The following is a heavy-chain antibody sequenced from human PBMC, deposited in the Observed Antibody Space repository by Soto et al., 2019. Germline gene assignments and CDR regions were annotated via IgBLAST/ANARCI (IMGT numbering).Heavy chain of an antibody. J-gene: IGHJ6*03. CDR3: ASLGFSEYQLLGGSYYYYYYMDV. Sequence: ASVKVSCKASGGTFSSYTISWVRQAPGQGLEWMGRIIPILGIANYAQKFQGRVTITADKSTSTAYMELSSLRSEDTAVYYCASLGFSEYQLLGGSYYYYYYMDVWGKGTTVTVSS. V-gene: IGHV1-69*02. D-gene: IGHD2-2*01. CDR1: GGTFSSYT. CDR2: IIPILGIA.